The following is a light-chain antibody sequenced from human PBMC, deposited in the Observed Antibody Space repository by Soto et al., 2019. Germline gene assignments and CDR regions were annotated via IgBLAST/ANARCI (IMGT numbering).Light chain of an antibody. CDR2: EVS. CDR1: SSDVGYYNY. Sequence: QSALTQPASVSGSPGQSITISCTGTSSDVGYYNYVSWYQQHPGKAPKLMIYEVSNRPSGVSNRFSGSKSGNTASLTISGLQAEDEADYYCSSYTRSSNHYFFGSGTKVTVL. V-gene: IGLV2-14*01. CDR3: SSYTRSSNHYF. J-gene: IGLJ1*01.